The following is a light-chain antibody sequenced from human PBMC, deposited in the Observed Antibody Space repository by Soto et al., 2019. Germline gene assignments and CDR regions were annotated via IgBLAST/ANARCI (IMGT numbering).Light chain of an antibody. J-gene: IGKJ5*01. Sequence: EIVMTQSTATLSVSPGERATLSCRSSQSVSSNLAWYQKKPGQAPRLLLYGASSRATGIPDRFSGSGSGTDFTLTISRLEPEDFAVYYCQQYGSSPPITVGQGTRLEIK. CDR2: GAS. CDR3: QQYGSSPPIT. V-gene: IGKV3-20*01. CDR1: QSVSSN.